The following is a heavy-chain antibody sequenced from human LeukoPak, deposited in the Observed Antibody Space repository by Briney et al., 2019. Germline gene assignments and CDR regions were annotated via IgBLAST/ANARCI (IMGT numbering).Heavy chain of an antibody. Sequence: PGGSLRLSCAASGFTFDEYAMHWVRQAPGKGLEWVSGISWNSGSIAYADSVKGRFTISRDNAKNLLFLQMSSLRAADTALYYCAKGHCSSSSCFPNYYYYMDVWGKGTTVTVSS. CDR2: ISWNSGSI. J-gene: IGHJ6*03. V-gene: IGHV3-9*01. D-gene: IGHD2-15*01. CDR3: AKGHCSSSSCFPNYYYYMDV. CDR1: GFTFDEYA.